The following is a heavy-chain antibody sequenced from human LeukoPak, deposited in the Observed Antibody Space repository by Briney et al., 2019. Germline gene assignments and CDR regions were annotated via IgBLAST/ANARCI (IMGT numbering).Heavy chain of an antibody. CDR1: GGSLSDFY. V-gene: IGHV4-34*01. D-gene: IGHD3-22*01. J-gene: IGHJ4*02. CDR3: ARVSYDSSGYRFDY. CDR2: IHHSGST. Sequence: PSETLSLTCAVDGGSLSDFYWNWIRQTPGRGLEWIGEIHHSGSTKYNPSLKSRLIMSVDTSKNQFSLKLSSVTAADTAVYYCARVSYDSSGYRFDYWGQGTLVTVSS.